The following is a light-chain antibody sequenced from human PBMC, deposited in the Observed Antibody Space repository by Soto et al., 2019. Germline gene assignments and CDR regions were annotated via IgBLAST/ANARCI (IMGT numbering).Light chain of an antibody. Sequence: SVLTQPPSVSGASGQRVTISCTGSSSNIEAGYDVHWYQQLPGTAPKLLIYGNSNRPSVVPVRFSVSKSGTSSSLAITWLQAEDESEYYWQSYDSSLSGYVFATGNKLTVL. V-gene: IGLV1-40*01. CDR2: GNS. J-gene: IGLJ1*01. CDR1: SSNIEAGYD. CDR3: QSYDSSLSGYV.